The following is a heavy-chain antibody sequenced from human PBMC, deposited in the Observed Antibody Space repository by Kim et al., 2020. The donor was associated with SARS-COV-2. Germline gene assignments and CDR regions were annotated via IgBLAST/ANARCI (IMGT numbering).Heavy chain of an antibody. Sequence: GGSLRLSCAASGFTFSSYAMSWVRQAPGKGLEWVSAISGSGGSTYYADSVKGRFTISRDNSKNTLYLQMNSLRAEDTAVYYCAKVGVYCSSTSCYVNWFDPWGQGTLVTVSS. CDR1: GFTFSSYA. V-gene: IGHV3-23*01. CDR3: AKVGVYCSSTSCYVNWFDP. J-gene: IGHJ5*02. CDR2: ISGSGGST. D-gene: IGHD2-2*01.